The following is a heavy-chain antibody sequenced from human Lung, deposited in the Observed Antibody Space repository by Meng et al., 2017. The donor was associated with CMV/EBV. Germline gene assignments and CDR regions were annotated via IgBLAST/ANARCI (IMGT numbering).Heavy chain of an antibody. CDR2: INPNSGGT. CDR3: ARFVDTAMATGWFDP. CDR1: GYTFTGYY. J-gene: IGHJ5*02. V-gene: IGHV1-2*02. Sequence: SGYTFTGYYMHWVRQAPGQGLEWMGWINPNSGGTTYAQKFQGRVTMTRDTSISTAYMELSRLRSDDTAVYYCARFVDTAMATGWFDPWGQGTLVTVSS. D-gene: IGHD5-18*01.